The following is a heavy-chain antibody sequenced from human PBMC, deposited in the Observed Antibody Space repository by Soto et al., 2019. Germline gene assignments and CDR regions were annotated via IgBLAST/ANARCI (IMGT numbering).Heavy chain of an antibody. CDR2: SYHSGST. Sequence: SETLSLTCAVSGASIGSSNWWNWVRQPPGKGLEWIGESYHSGSTSYNPSLKSRGTLSVERSKNQFSLKLSSVTAADTAVYFCATRRDGSGSLDQWGQGTLVTSPQ. J-gene: IGHJ4*02. CDR3: ATRRDGSGSLDQ. D-gene: IGHD3-10*01. CDR1: GASIGSSNW. V-gene: IGHV4-4*02.